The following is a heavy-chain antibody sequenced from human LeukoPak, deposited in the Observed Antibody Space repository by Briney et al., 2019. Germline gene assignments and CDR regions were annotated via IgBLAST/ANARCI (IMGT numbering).Heavy chain of an antibody. V-gene: IGHV4-4*02. CDR1: GVSISSGYW. CDR2: CFHSGNT. J-gene: IGHJ4*02. D-gene: IGHD4-17*01. CDR3: ARSAYGFDY. Sequence: PSGTLSLTCAVSGVSISSGYWWSWVRQPPGKGLEWVGECFHSGNTNYSPSLKSRVTISLDKSKNQFSLNLNSLTAADTAVYYCARSAYGFDYWGQGTLVTVSS.